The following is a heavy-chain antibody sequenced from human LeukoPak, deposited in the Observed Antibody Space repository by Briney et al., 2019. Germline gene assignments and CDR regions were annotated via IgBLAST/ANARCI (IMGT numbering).Heavy chain of an antibody. CDR1: GGSISSGGYS. V-gene: IGHV4-30-2*01. CDR3: ARADDGSGLEIDY. Sequence: SQTLSLACAVSGGSISSGGYSWSWIRQPPGKGLEWIGYIYHSGSTSYNPSLESRVTISVDKSKNQFSLKLTSVTAADTAVYYCARADDGSGLEIDYWGQGILVTVSS. J-gene: IGHJ4*02. CDR2: IYHSGST. D-gene: IGHD3-22*01.